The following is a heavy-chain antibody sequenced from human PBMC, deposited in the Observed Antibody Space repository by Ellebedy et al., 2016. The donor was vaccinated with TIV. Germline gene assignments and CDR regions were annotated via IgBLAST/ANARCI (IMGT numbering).Heavy chain of an antibody. Sequence: GGSLRLSXVASGFTFSTYSINWVRQAPGKGLEWISHISSSGSTIYSADSVKGRFSISRDNAKKSVYLQMNSLRAEDTAVYYRARDTVTTNYFDYWGQGTLVTVSS. CDR3: ARDTVTTNYFDY. D-gene: IGHD4-17*01. CDR1: GFTFSTYS. J-gene: IGHJ4*02. V-gene: IGHV3-48*04. CDR2: ISSSGSTI.